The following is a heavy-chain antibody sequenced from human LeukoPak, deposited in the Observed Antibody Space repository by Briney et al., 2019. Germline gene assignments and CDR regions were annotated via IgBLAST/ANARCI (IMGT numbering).Heavy chain of an antibody. V-gene: IGHV3-33*01. Sequence: PGRSLRLSCAASGFTFSSYGMHWVRQAPGEGLEWVAVIWYDGSNKYYADSVKGRFTISRDNSKNTLYLQMNSLRAEDTAVYYCARGDGSRLDYWGQGTLVTVS. CDR2: IWYDGSNK. J-gene: IGHJ4*02. CDR3: ARGDGSRLDY. D-gene: IGHD2-15*01. CDR1: GFTFSSYG.